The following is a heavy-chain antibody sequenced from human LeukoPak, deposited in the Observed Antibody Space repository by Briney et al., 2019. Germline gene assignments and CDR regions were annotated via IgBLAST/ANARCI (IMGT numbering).Heavy chain of an antibody. Sequence: GGSLRLSCAASGFTFSSYGMHRVRQAPGKGPEWVAVIWYDGSNKYYADSVKGRFTISRDNSKNTPYLQMDSLRAEDTAVYYCARADCSSTSCYTPDGYWGQGTLVTVSS. D-gene: IGHD2-2*02. CDR1: GFTFSSYG. V-gene: IGHV3-33*01. CDR2: IWYDGSNK. CDR3: ARADCSSTSCYTPDGY. J-gene: IGHJ4*02.